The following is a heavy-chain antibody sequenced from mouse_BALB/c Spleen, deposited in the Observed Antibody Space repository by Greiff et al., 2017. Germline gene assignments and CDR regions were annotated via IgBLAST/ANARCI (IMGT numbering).Heavy chain of an antibody. V-gene: IGHV1S137*01. D-gene: IGHD1-2*01. Sequence: QAQLQQSGAELVRPGVSVKISCKGSGYTFTDYAMHWVKQSHAKSLEWIGVISTYYGDASYNQKFKGKATMTVDKSSSTAYMELARLTSEDSAIYYCARRGTTATDYFDYWGQGTTLTVSS. CDR2: ISTYYGDA. CDR3: ARRGTTATDYFDY. J-gene: IGHJ2*01. CDR1: GYTFTDYA.